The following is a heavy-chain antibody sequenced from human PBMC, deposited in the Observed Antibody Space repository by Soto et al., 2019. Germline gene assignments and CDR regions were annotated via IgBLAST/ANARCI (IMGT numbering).Heavy chain of an antibody. CDR3: TRVYSSSFDY. D-gene: IGHD6-6*01. J-gene: IGHJ4*02. Sequence: VGSLRLSCAASGFTFSSYAMHWVRQAPGKGLEWVAVISYDGSNKYYADSVKGRFTISRDNSKNTLYLQMNSLRAEDTAVYYCTRVYSSSFDYWGQGTLVTVSS. CDR1: GFTFSSYA. CDR2: ISYDGSNK. V-gene: IGHV3-30*04.